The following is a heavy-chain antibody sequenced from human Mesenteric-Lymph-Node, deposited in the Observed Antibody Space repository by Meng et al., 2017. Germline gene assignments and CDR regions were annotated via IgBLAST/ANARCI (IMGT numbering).Heavy chain of an antibody. CDR3: ARPVKYYYYGMDV. CDR1: GGSVSSGSYY. J-gene: IGHJ6*02. V-gene: IGHV4-61*01. CDR2: IYYSGST. Sequence: SETLSLTCTVSGGSVSSGSYYWSWIRQPPGKGLEWIGYIYYSGSTNYNPSLKSRVTISVDTSKNQFSLKLSSVTAADTAVYYCARPVKYYYYGMDVWGQGTTVTVSS.